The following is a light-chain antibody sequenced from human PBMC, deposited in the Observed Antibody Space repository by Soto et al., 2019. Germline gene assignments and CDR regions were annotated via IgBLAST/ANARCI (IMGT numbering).Light chain of an antibody. J-gene: IGLJ7*01. CDR1: RSDVGGYNY. V-gene: IGLV2-14*01. CDR2: DVT. Sequence: QSALTQPASVSGSPGQSITISCTGTRSDVGGYNYVYWHQQHPGKAPKLMIYDVTNRPSGVSDRFSGSKSGNTASLTISGLQAEDEADYYCSSYTSSSTYVFGAGTQLTVL. CDR3: SSYTSSSTYV.